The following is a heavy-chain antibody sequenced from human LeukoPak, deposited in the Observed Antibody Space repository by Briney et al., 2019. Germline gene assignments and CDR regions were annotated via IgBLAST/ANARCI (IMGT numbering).Heavy chain of an antibody. J-gene: IGHJ4*02. Sequence: PGGSLRLSCAASGFTFNNYGMTWVRQAPGKGLEWISYISSSGGTIYYAESVEGRFTISRDNAKSSLYLQMNSLRAEDTAVYYCARVKAGTSMVPYFDYWGQGTLLTVSS. CDR1: GFTFNNYG. D-gene: IGHD5-18*01. CDR3: ARVKAGTSMVPYFDY. CDR2: ISSSGGTI. V-gene: IGHV3-48*04.